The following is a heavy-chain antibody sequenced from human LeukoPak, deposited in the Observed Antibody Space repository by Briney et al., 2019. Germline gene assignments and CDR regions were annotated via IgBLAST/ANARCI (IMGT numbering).Heavy chain of an antibody. D-gene: IGHD3-10*01. CDR3: ARVSFGANYYGSGSYIDY. CDR1: GGSISSGGYY. J-gene: IGHJ4*02. V-gene: IGHV4-30-4*08. Sequence: SQTLSLTCTVSGGSISSGGYYWSWIRQHPGKGLEWIGYIYYSGSTYYNPSLKSRVTISVDTSKNQFSLKLSSVTAADTAVYYCARVSFGANYYGSGSYIDYWGQGTLVTVSS. CDR2: IYYSGST.